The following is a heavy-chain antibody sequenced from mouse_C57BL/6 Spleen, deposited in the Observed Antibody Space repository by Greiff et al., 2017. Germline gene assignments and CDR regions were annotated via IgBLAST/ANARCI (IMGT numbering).Heavy chain of an antibody. J-gene: IGHJ2*01. Sequence: QVQLQQSGAELVKPGASVKMSCKASGYTFTSYWITWVKQRPGQGLEWIGDIYPGSGSTNYNEKFKSKATLTVDTSSSTAYMQLSSLTSEDSAVYYCASRVYGNYTVYFDYWGQGTTLTVSS. CDR1: GYTFTSYW. CDR2: IYPGSGST. CDR3: ASRVYGNYTVYFDY. D-gene: IGHD2-1*01. V-gene: IGHV1-55*01.